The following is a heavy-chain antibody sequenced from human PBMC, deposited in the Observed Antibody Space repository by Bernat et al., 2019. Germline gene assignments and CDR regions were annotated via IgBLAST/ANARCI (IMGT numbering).Heavy chain of an antibody. Sequence: QVQLVESGGGVVQPGRSLRLSCAASGFTFSSYGMHWVRQAPGKGLEGVAVISYDGSNKYYADSVKGRFTISRDNSKNTLYLQMNSLRAEDTAVYYCAKSYSGDYQHQYYGMDVWGQGTTVTVSS. J-gene: IGHJ6*02. CDR2: ISYDGSNK. V-gene: IGHV3-30*18. CDR1: GFTFSSYG. D-gene: IGHD4-17*01. CDR3: AKSYSGDYQHQYYGMDV.